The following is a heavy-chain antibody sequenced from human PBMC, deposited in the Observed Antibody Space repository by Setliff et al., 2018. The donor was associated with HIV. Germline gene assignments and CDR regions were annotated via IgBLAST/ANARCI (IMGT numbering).Heavy chain of an antibody. D-gene: IGHD6-19*01. CDR2: IYYSGST. CDR1: GGSISSNSYY. J-gene: IGHJ4*02. CDR3: ARESIAVAGLGFDY. V-gene: IGHV4-39*01. Sequence: SETLSLTCTVSGGSISSNSYYWGWFRQPPGKGLEWIGSIYYSGSTYYTPSLKSRVTISVDTSQNQFSLKLNSVTAADTAVYYCARESIAVAGLGFDYWGQGTLVTVSS.